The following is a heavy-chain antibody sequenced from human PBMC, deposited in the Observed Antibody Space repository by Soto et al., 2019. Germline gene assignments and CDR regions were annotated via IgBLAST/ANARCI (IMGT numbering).Heavy chain of an antibody. Sequence: SETLSLTCTVSGGSISSGGYYWSWIRQPPGKGLEWIGYIYYSGSTNYNPSLKSRVTISVDASKNQFSLKLSSVTAADTAVYYCARQGIHPVWGKGTTVTVSS. CDR1: GGSISSGGYY. J-gene: IGHJ6*04. CDR2: IYYSGST. V-gene: IGHV4-61*08. CDR3: ARQGIHPV.